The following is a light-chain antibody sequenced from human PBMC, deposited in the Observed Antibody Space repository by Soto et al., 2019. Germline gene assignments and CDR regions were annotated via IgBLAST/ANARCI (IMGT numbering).Light chain of an antibody. V-gene: IGKV3-15*01. CDR3: QQYIKWPIT. Sequence: EIVLTQSPGTLSLSPGERATLSCRASQSVSSSYLAWYQQKPGQAPRLLIYGSSTRATGVPARFSGSASGTEFTLTVSSLQSEDFAVYYCQQYIKWPITFGQGTRLEIK. CDR1: QSVSSSY. CDR2: GSS. J-gene: IGKJ5*01.